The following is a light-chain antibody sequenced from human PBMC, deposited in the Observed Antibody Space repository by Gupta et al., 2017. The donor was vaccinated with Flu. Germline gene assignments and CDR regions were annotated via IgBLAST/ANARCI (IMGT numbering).Light chain of an antibody. CDR3: QQDEAYPLT. V-gene: IGKV1-5*03. J-gene: IGKJ4*01. CDR1: QSISSW. CDR2: KAS. Sequence: DIQMTQSPSTLSASVGDRVTITCRASQSISSWLAWYQQKPGKAPKLLTYKASSVESGVPSRFSGSGSGTEFTLTISSLQPDDLAAYYCQQDEAYPLTFGGGTKVEIK.